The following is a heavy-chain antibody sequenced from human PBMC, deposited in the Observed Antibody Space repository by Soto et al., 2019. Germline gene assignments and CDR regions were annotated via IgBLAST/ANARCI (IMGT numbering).Heavy chain of an antibody. V-gene: IGHV3-23*01. D-gene: IGHD2-8*01. CDR2: ISGSGDGT. CDR3: TKSRRSVLMVYGFGGMDV. J-gene: IGHJ6*02. Sequence: GSLRLSCAASGFSVSDYAMSWVRQAPCKGLEWVSSISGSGDGTYYGDSVKGRFTLSRDTSQKTLYLQMNNLRGEDTAVYFCTKSRRSVLMVYGFGGMDVWGRGTTVTVSS. CDR1: GFSVSDYA.